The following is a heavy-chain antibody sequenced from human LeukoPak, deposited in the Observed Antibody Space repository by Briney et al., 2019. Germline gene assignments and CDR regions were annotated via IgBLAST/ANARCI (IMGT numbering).Heavy chain of an antibody. V-gene: IGHV1-18*01. CDR3: ARWLWSPNYMDV. CDR2: ISAYNGNT. Sequence: ASVKVSCKASGYTFTSYGISWVRQAPGQGLEWMGWISAYNGNTNYAQKLQGRVTMTRNTSISTAYMELSSLRSEDTAVYYCARWLWSPNYMDVWGKGTTVTVSS. J-gene: IGHJ6*03. D-gene: IGHD5-18*01. CDR1: GYTFTSYG.